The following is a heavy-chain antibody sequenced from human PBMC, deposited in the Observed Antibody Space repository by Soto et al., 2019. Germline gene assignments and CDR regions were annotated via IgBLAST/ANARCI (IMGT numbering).Heavy chain of an antibody. Sequence: QVQLQESGPGLVKPSETLSLTCTVSGGSISSYYWSWIRQPPGKGLEWIGYIYYSGSTNYNPSLKXXXTRSVDTSKNXXSXKXXSVTAEDTAVYYCARALGYCSGGSCYSFYYYGMDVWGQGTTVTVSS. CDR1: GGSISSYY. D-gene: IGHD2-15*01. V-gene: IGHV4-59*01. J-gene: IGHJ6*02. CDR3: ARALGYCSGGSCYSFYYYGMDV. CDR2: IYYSGST.